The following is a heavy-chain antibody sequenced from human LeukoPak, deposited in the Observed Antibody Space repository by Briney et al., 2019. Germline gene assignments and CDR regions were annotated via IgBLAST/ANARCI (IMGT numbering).Heavy chain of an antibody. Sequence: SETLSLTCTVSGGSISSSSYYWGWIRQPPGKGLEWIGSIYYSGSTYYNPSLKSRVTISVDTSKNQFSLKLSSVTAADTAVYYCARGSGGWAQWLVQGDYWGQGTLVTVSS. J-gene: IGHJ4*02. V-gene: IGHV4-39*07. CDR2: IYYSGST. CDR3: ARGSGGWAQWLVQGDY. D-gene: IGHD6-19*01. CDR1: GGSISSSSYY.